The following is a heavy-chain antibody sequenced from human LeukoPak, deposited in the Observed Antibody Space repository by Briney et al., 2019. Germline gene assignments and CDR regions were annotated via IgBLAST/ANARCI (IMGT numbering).Heavy chain of an antibody. V-gene: IGHV3-30*02. CDR1: GFTFSSYG. J-gene: IGHJ4*02. D-gene: IGHD5-12*01. CDR3: ARGPSGYHNT. CDR2: IRYDGSSK. Sequence: GGSLRLSCAASGFTFSSYGMYWVRQAPGKGLEWVAFIRYDGSSKYYADSVKGRFTISRDNSKNTLYLQMNSLRAEDTAVYYCARGPSGYHNTGGQGTLVTVSS.